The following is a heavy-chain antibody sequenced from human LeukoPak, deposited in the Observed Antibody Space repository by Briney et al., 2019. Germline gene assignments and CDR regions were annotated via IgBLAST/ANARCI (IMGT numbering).Heavy chain of an antibody. CDR2: IFYSGST. D-gene: IGHD3-9*01. Sequence: SQTLSLTCTVSGGSIRSGDYYWSWIRQPPGKGLEWIGYIFYSGSTYYNPSLKSRVTISVDTSKNQFSLKLSSVTAADTAVYHCVREVIVTGIFDYWGQGTLVTVSS. V-gene: IGHV4-30-4*01. CDR1: GGSIRSGDYY. CDR3: VREVIVTGIFDY. J-gene: IGHJ4*02.